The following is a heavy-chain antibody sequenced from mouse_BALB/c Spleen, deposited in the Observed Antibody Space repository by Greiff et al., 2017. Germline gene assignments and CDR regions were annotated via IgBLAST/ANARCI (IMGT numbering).Heavy chain of an antibody. J-gene: IGHJ2*01. V-gene: IGHV1-15*01. CDR3: TSGGTTVPLEC. CDR1: GYTFTDYE. CDR2: IDPETGGT. Sequence: VQLQQSGAELVRPGASVTLSCKASGYTFTDYEMHWVKQTPVHGLEWIGAIDPETGGTAYNQKFKGKATLTADKSSSPAYMELRSLTSEDSAGYYGTSGGTTVPLECWGQGTALTGSS. D-gene: IGHD1-1*01.